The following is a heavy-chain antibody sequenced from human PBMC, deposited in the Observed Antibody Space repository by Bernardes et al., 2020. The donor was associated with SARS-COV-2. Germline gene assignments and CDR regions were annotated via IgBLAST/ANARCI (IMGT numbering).Heavy chain of an antibody. D-gene: IGHD6-13*01. CDR2: VYISGNT. V-gene: IGHV4-61*02. CDR3: ARGVAVPGTFGWQYYGMDV. CDR1: GGSISSGTYD. J-gene: IGHJ6*02. Sequence: SETLSLTCTVSGGSISSGTYDWNWIRQPAGKGLEWIGRVYISGNTNYNPSLKSRVTISLDTSKNQISLKFFSVATADTAVYYCARGVAVPGTFGWQYYGMDVWGQGTTVTVSS.